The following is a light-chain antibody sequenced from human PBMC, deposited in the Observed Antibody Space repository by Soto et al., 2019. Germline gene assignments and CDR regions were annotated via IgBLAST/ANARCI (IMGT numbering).Light chain of an antibody. CDR1: QSVSSSY. J-gene: IGKJ3*01. CDR3: QQYGSSPLT. V-gene: IGKV3-20*01. CDR2: GAS. Sequence: EIVLTQSPGTLSLSPGERAILSCRASQSVSSSYLAWYRQKPGQAPSLLIYGASSRATGIPDRFSGSGSGTDFTLTISRLEPEDFAVYYCQQYGSSPLTFGPGTKVDIK.